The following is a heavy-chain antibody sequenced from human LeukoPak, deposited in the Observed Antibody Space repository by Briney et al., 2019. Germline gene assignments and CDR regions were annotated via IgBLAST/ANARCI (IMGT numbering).Heavy chain of an antibody. CDR1: GGSISSYH. CDR2: IYTSGST. Sequence: SETLSLTCTVSGGSISSYHWSWIRQPAGEGLEWIGRIYTSGSTNYNPSLKSRVTISVDKSKNQFSLKLSSVTAADTAVYYCAREGGFVVVTATYYFDYWGQGTLVTVSS. J-gene: IGHJ4*02. V-gene: IGHV4-4*07. CDR3: AREGGFVVVTATYYFDY. D-gene: IGHD2-21*02.